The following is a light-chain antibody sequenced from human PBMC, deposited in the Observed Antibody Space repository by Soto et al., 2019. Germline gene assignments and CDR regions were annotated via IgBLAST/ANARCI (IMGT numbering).Light chain of an antibody. V-gene: IGKV3-20*01. CDR1: QSVSSNH. CDR2: GAS. Sequence: EIVLTQSPGSLSLSPRERATLSCRASQSVSSNHLAWYQQKPGQAPRLLIYGASRRATGIPDRFSGSGSGTDFTLTISRLEPEDFAMYYCQQYGSSTYTVGQGTKVEIK. J-gene: IGKJ2*01. CDR3: QQYGSSTYT.